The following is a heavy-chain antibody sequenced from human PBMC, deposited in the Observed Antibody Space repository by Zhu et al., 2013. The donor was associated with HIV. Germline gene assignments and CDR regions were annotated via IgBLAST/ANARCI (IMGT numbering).Heavy chain of an antibody. V-gene: IGHV1-69*09. Sequence: QVQLVQSGAEVKKPGSSVKVSCKASGGTFSSYTISWVRQAPGQGLEWMGRIIPILGIANYAQKFQGRVTITADKSTSTAYMELSSLRSEDTAVYYCARGPWPAASLFSAHPETNWFDPWGRGNPRSPSPQ. J-gene: IGHJ5*02. CDR2: IIPILGIA. CDR3: ARGPWPAASLFSAHPETNWFDP. D-gene: IGHD2-2*01. CDR1: GGTFSSYT.